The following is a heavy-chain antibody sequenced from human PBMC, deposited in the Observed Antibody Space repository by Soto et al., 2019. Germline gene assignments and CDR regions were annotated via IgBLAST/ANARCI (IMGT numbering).Heavy chain of an antibody. J-gene: IGHJ5*02. CDR2: IYYSGST. V-gene: IGHV4-59*01. CDR1: GGSISSYY. Sequence: QVQLQESGPGLVKPSETLSLTCTVSGGSISSYYWSWIRQPPGKGLEWIGYIYYSGSTNYNPSLKNRVTITVDTSKNKCSLKLSSVTAADTAVYYCAREGLADNWSDPWGQGTLVTVSS. CDR3: AREGLADNWSDP.